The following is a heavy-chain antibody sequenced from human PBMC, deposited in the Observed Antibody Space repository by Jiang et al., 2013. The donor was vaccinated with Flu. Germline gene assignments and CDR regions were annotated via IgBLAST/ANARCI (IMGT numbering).Heavy chain of an antibody. D-gene: IGHD6-13*01. Sequence: VQLLESGGGVVQPGRSLRLSCAASGFTFSTYAMHWVRQAPGKGLEWVAVISYDGSTKYYADSVKGRFTISRDNSKNTLYLQMNSLRAEDTAVYYCAKSRSSWENYYYGMDVWGQGTTVTVS. CDR1: GFTFSTYA. V-gene: IGHV3-30-3*02. CDR3: AKSRSSWENYYYGMDV. J-gene: IGHJ6*02. CDR2: ISYDGSTK.